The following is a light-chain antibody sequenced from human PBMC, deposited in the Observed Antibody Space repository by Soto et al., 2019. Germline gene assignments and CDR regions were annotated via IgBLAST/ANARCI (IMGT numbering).Light chain of an antibody. V-gene: IGKV1-39*01. Sequence: DIQMTQSPSFLSASLGDRVTITCRASETTGTYLNWYQQKPGQGPHVLLYAATTLQTGAPSSFSGSGSGTNFTLAINGLQAQDFVTYYCQQSYCRILFAFGPGTTVDMK. J-gene: IGKJ3*01. CDR1: ETTGTY. CDR2: AAT. CDR3: QQSYCRILFA.